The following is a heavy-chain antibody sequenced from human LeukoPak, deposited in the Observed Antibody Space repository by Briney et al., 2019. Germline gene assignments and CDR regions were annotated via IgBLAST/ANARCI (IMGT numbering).Heavy chain of an antibody. CDR1: GGSISSSSYY. J-gene: IGHJ6*03. V-gene: IGHV4-39*07. CDR3: ARSSSGEGYYYYYYMDV. CDR2: IYYSGST. Sequence: SETLSLTCTVSGGSISSSSYYWGWIRQPPGKGLEWIGSIYYSGSTYYNPSLKSRVTISVDTSKNQFSLKLSSVTAADTAVYYCARSSSGEGYYYYYYMDVWGKGTTVTVSS. D-gene: IGHD6-25*01.